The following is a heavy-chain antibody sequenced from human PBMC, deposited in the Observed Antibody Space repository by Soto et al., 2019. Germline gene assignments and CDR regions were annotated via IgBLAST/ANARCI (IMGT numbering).Heavy chain of an antibody. Sequence: ASVKVSCKASGYTFTSYGISWVRQAPGQGLEWMGWISAYNGNTNYAQKLQGRVTMTTDTSTSTAYMELRSLRSDDTAVYYCARDCSSTSCYTRGVYYYYYYGMDVWG. CDR2: ISAYNGNT. CDR3: ARDCSSTSCYTRGVYYYYYYGMDV. V-gene: IGHV1-18*04. CDR1: GYTFTSYG. J-gene: IGHJ6*02. D-gene: IGHD2-2*02.